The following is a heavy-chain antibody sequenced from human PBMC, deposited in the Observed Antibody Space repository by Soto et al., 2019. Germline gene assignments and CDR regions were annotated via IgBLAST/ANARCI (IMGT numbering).Heavy chain of an antibody. Sequence: ASVKVSCKVSGYTPTELSMHWGRQAPGKGLEWMGGFDPEDGETIYAQKFQGRVTMTEDTSTDTAYMELSSLRSEDTAVYYCATDGAALGYYYYGMDVWGQGTTVTVSS. CDR2: FDPEDGET. J-gene: IGHJ6*02. CDR3: ATDGAALGYYYYGMDV. CDR1: GYTPTELS. D-gene: IGHD1-26*01. V-gene: IGHV1-24*01.